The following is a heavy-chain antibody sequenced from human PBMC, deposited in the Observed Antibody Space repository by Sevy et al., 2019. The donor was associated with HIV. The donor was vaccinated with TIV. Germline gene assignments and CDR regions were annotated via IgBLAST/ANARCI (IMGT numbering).Heavy chain of an antibody. CDR1: GFILSNAW. D-gene: IGHD3-22*01. CDR3: TTPTYYYDSSGYYYTY. CDR2: IKSKTDGGTT. Sequence: GSLRLSCAASGFILSNAWMTWVRQAPGKGPEWVGRIKSKTDGGTTEYAAPVKSRFNISIDDSRNPLYLQMNSLKTEDTAVYYCTTPTYYYDSSGYYYTYWGQGTLVTVSS. J-gene: IGHJ4*02. V-gene: IGHV3-15*01.